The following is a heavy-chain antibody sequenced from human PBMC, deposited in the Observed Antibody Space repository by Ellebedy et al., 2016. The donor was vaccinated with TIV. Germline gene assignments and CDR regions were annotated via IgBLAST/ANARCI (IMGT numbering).Heavy chain of an antibody. CDR1: GGTFSSYA. V-gene: IGHV1-69*06. J-gene: IGHJ4*02. Sequence: SVKVSCXASGGTFSSYAISWVRQAPGQGLEWMGGIIPIFGTANYAQKFQGRVTITADKSTSTAYMELSSLRSEDTAVYYCAGGGTRGYSGYDWDYWGQGTLVTVSS. D-gene: IGHD5-12*01. CDR3: AGGGTRGYSGYDWDY. CDR2: IIPIFGTA.